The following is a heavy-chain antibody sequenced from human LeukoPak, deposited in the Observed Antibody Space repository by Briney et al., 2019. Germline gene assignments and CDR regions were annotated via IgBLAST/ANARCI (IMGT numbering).Heavy chain of an antibody. D-gene: IGHD6-19*01. V-gene: IGHV3-30*02. CDR2: IRYDGSNK. J-gene: IGHJ3*02. CDR1: GFTFSSYG. CDR3: AKDYVSQWMVCRQAGDAFDI. Sequence: GGSLRLSCAASGFTFSSYGMHWVRQAPGKGLEWVAFIRYDGSNKYYADSVKGRFTISRDNSKNTLYLQMNSLRAEDTAVYYCAKDYVSQWMVCRQAGDAFDIWGQGTMVTVSS.